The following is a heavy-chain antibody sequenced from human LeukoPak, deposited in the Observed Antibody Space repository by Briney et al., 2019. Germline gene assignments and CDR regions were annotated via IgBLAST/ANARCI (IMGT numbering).Heavy chain of an antibody. CDR1: GYTFTNYW. CDR3: WRRAYSHEWFDP. Sequence: GESLKTSCKASGYTFTNYWLGWVPQMPGKGVEWMGTIYPGYSDTRQSPPFQGQVTIPAGKSNPNAFLQWSSLRGSDTGMYFCWRRAYSHEWFDPWGQGTLVTVSS. J-gene: IGHJ5*02. D-gene: IGHD5-12*01. CDR2: IYPGYSDT. V-gene: IGHV5-51*01.